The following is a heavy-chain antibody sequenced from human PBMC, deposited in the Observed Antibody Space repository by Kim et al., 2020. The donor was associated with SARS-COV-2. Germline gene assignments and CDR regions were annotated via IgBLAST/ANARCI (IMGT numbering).Heavy chain of an antibody. J-gene: IGHJ4*02. CDR1: GSTFSDYH. Sequence: GGSLRLSCRVSGSTFSDYHMNWVRQAPGKGLEWVSYISSTSEIWYADSVRGQFTISRDNAQKSVYLQMNNLRGEDTAIYYCARDLNWAFENWGQGALVTV. D-gene: IGHD7-27*01. CDR3: ARDLNWAFEN. CDR2: ISSTSEI. V-gene: IGHV3-48*01.